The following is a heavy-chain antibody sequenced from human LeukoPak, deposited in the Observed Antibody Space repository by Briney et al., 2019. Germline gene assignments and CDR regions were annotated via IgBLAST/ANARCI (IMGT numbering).Heavy chain of an antibody. CDR3: ASGEGSSSAFYYYMAV. V-gene: IGHV7-4-1*02. J-gene: IGHJ6*03. Sequence: ASVKVSCKASGSTFTSYAMNWVRQAPGQGLEWMGWINTNNGNPTYAQDFTGRFVFSLDTSVSTAYLQISSLKAEDTAVYYCASGEGSSSAFYYYMAVWGKGTTVTVSS. D-gene: IGHD6-13*01. CDR2: INTNNGNP. CDR1: GSTFTSYA.